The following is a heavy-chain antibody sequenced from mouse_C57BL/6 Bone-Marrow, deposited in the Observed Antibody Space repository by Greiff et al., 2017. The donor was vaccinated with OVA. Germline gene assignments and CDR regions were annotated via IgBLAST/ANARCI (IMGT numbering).Heavy chain of an antibody. CDR1: GYTFTDYY. D-gene: IGHD1-1*01. CDR3: ASSYYYGSSYGDWYFDV. Sequence: QVQLQQSGAELVRPGASVKLSCKASGYTFTDYYINWVKQRPGQGLEWIARIYPGSGNTYYNEKFKGKATLTAEKSSSTAYLQLSSLTSEDSAVYFCASSYYYGSSYGDWYFDVWGTGTTVTVSS. V-gene: IGHV1-76*01. J-gene: IGHJ1*03. CDR2: IYPGSGNT.